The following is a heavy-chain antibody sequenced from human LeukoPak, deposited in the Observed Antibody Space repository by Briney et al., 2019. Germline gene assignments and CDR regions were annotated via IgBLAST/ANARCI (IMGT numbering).Heavy chain of an antibody. CDR1: GYTFTSYD. V-gene: IGHV1-8*03. CDR3: ARGQRITIVRGVIIGYYFDY. J-gene: IGHJ4*02. D-gene: IGHD3-10*01. CDR2: MNPNSGNT. Sequence: ASVKVSCKASGYTFTSYDINWVRQATGQGLEWMGWMNPNSGNTGYAQKFQGRVTITRNTSISTAYMELSSLRSEDTAVYYCARGQRITIVRGVIIGYYFDYWGQGTLVTVSS.